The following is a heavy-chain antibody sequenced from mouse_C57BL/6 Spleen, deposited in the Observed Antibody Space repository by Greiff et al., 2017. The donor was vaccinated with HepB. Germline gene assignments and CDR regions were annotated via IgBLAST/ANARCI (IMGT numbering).Heavy chain of an antibody. D-gene: IGHD2-4*01. CDR1: GFTFSSYA. CDR3: ARERGRYYYDEGDY. Sequence: EVKLMESGGGLVKPGGSLKLSCAASGFTFSSYAMSWVRQTPEKRLEWVATISDGGSYTYYPDNVKGRFTISRDNAKNNLYLQMSHLKSEDTAMYYCARERGRYYYDEGDYWGQGTTLTVSS. CDR2: ISDGGSYT. J-gene: IGHJ2*01. V-gene: IGHV5-4*01.